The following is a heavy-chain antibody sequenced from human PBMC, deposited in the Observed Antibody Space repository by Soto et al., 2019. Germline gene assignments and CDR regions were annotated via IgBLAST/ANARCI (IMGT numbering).Heavy chain of an antibody. V-gene: IGHV4-61*01. CDR2: VFYSGST. J-gene: IGHJ4*02. D-gene: IGHD4-17*01. CDR1: GGSVRRGSYY. CDR3: ARRTNGGPTGWIFDD. Sequence: ASETLSLTCSVSGGSVRRGSYYWSWIRQPPGKGLEYIGYVFYSGSTNYNPSLKRRVTISLDTSKNQFSLKLSSVTAADTAVYYCARRTNGGPTGWIFDDWGQGXLVTVYS.